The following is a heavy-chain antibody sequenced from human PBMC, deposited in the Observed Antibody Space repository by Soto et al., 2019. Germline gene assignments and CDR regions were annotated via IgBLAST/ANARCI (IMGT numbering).Heavy chain of an antibody. CDR1: GFIFSAYG. Sequence: QVNLVESGGGAVQAGRSLRVSCATSGFIFSAYGMHWVRQAPGKGLEWVAFINYDGSRKFYGDSVKGRFTVSRDNSKNPLVLQLNSLRGEDTATYYCARCKQKVIHCAMDVWGQGATVTVTS. V-gene: IGHV3-33*01. CDR3: ARCKQKVIHCAMDV. CDR2: INYDGSRK. J-gene: IGHJ6*02. D-gene: IGHD2-21*01.